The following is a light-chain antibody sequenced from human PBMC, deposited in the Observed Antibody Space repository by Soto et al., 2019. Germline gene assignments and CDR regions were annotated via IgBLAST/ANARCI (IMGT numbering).Light chain of an antibody. CDR2: DAS. J-gene: IGKJ2*01. V-gene: IGKV3-15*01. Sequence: EILMTQSPPTLSLSPGERATLSCRASQTIFTNLAWYQQKAGQAPRLLIYDASSRATGVPPRFSGSGSGTEFTLTISRLQSEDFAVYYCQHYNNWPPFMYTFGQGTKVDIK. CDR1: QTIFTN. CDR3: QHYNNWPPFMYT.